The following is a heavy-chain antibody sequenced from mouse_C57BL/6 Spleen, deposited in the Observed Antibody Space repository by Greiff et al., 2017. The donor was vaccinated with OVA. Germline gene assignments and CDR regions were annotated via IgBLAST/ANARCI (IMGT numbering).Heavy chain of an antibody. CDR1: GYTFTSYW. CDR3: ARSYYGNYDYFDY. D-gene: IGHD2-1*01. V-gene: IGHV1-64*01. J-gene: IGHJ2*01. Sequence: VQLQQPGAELVKPGASVKLSCKASGYTFTSYWMHWVKQRPGQGLEWIGMIHPNSGSTNYNEKFKSKATLTVDKSSSTAYMQLSSLTSEDSAVYYCARSYYGNYDYFDYWGKGTTLTVSS. CDR2: IHPNSGST.